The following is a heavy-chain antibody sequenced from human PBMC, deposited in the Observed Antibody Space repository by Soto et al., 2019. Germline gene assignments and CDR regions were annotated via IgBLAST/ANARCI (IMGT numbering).Heavy chain of an antibody. Sequence: PGGSLRLSCAFSRFTFRNYGMHWVRQAPGKGLEWVAVISSDGSKENYADSVRGRFTISRDNSESTLYLQMDSPRPEDSGIYYCAREGPYYYDSSGPDYWGQGTLVTVSS. CDR2: ISSDGSKE. V-gene: IGHV3-30-3*01. J-gene: IGHJ4*02. CDR1: RFTFRNYG. CDR3: AREGPYYYDSSGPDY. D-gene: IGHD3-22*01.